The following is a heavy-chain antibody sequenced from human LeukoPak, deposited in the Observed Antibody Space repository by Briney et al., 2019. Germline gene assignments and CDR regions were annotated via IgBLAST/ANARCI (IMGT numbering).Heavy chain of an antibody. J-gene: IGHJ4*02. CDR1: GYTFTGYY. V-gene: IGHV1-2*02. CDR2: MNSDSGAT. Sequence: ASVKVSCKASGYTFTGYYIHWVRQAPGQGLECLGWMNSDSGATNYVQKFQGRVTMTRDTSISTAYIEVSRLTSDDTAVYYCVRAAGGAPFDFWGQGTPVTVSS. CDR3: VRAAGGAPFDF. D-gene: IGHD4-23*01.